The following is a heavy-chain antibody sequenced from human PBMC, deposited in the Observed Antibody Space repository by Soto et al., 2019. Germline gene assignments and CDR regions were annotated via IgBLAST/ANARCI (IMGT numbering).Heavy chain of an antibody. D-gene: IGHD3-16*01. CDR1: GFSFSNYG. CDR2: MSGSTGTT. J-gene: IGHJ4*02. Sequence: GGSLRLSCAASGFSFSNYGLNWVRQAPGKGLEWVSGMSGSTGTTDYADSVKGRFTISRDNLKNTLYVQMNSLRGEDTAVYYCAIGTFGRGWKSWGQETLVTVSS. V-gene: IGHV3-23*01. CDR3: AIGTFGRGWKS.